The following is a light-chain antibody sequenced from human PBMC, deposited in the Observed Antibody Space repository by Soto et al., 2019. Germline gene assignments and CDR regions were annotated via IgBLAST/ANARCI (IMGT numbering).Light chain of an antibody. CDR3: QQRNKWPRT. CDR1: QNIYTD. J-gene: IGKJ1*01. CDR2: DAS. Sequence: EIVLTQSPATLSVSPGERATLSCRATQNIYTDLGWYQQKPGQAPRLLIFDASNRAIGTPGRFSGSGSGTDFTLTISSLEPEDFAVYYCQQRNKWPRTFGQGTQVEI. V-gene: IGKV3-11*01.